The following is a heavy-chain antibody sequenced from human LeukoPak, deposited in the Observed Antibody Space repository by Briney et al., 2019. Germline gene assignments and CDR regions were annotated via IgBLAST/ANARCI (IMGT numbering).Heavy chain of an antibody. V-gene: IGHV3-7*03. Sequence: GGSLRLSCAASGFTFSTYWMNWVRQAPGKGLEWVAHIKQDGSQEYYVDSVKGRFTISRDNAKNSVHLQMNSLRDEDTAVYYCAREFVDRGFRYGYDYYYGMDVWGQGTTVTVSS. J-gene: IGHJ6*02. CDR2: IKQDGSQE. CDR1: GFTFSTYW. CDR3: AREFVDRGFRYGYDYYYGMDV. D-gene: IGHD5-18*01.